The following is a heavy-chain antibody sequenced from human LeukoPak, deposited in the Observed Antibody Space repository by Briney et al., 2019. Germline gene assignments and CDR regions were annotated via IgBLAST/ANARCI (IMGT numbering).Heavy chain of an antibody. CDR2: SRDKRGRYTT. CDR3: ARLYYESAIHHPFDY. J-gene: IGHJ4*02. V-gene: IGHV3-72*01. CDR1: GFTLTDHY. Sequence: PGGSLRLSCAASGFTLTDHYVDWVRQAPGKGLEWVGRSRDKRGRYTTEFAAAVRGRFTNSRDEPKNSLYLQMNSLRTEDSAVYYCARLYYESAIHHPFDYWGQGTLATVSS. D-gene: IGHD3-16*01.